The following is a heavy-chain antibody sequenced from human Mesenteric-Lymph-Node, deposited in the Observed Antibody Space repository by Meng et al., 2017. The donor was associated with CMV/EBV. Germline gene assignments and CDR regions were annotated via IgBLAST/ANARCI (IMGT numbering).Heavy chain of an antibody. J-gene: IGHJ4*02. CDR2: IYSGGSST. CDR1: GFTFSNYA. V-gene: IGHV3-23*03. D-gene: IGHD2-15*01. Sequence: GESLKISCAASGFTFSNYAMHWVRQAPGKGLDWVSVIYSGGSSTYYADSVKGRFTISRDNSKNTLYLQMNSLRAEDTAVYYCAKGRRCGSWGQGTLVTVSS. CDR3: AKGRRCGS.